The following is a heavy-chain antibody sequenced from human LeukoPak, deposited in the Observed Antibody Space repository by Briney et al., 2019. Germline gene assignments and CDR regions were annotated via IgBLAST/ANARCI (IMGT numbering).Heavy chain of an antibody. D-gene: IGHD5-24*01. CDR1: GFTFSSYA. Sequence: PGGSLRLSCAASGFTFSSYAMHWVRQAPGKGLEWVAVISYDGSNKSYADSVKGRFTISRDNSKNTQYLQMNSLRAEDTAVYYCAKDGGGWRQLSFDYWGQGTLVTVSS. V-gene: IGHV3-30*04. CDR3: AKDGGGWRQLSFDY. J-gene: IGHJ4*02. CDR2: ISYDGSNK.